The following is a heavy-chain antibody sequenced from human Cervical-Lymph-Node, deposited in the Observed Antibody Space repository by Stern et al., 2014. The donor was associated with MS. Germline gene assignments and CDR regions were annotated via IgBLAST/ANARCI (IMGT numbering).Heavy chain of an antibody. J-gene: IGHJ6*02. CDR1: GGSISSYY. D-gene: IGHD3-3*01. V-gene: IGHV4-59*08. CDR2: IYYRGPP. Sequence: VQLVESGPGLVKPSETLSLTCTVSGGSISSYYWSWIRQPPEKGLEWIGYIYYRGPPTDTPPLKSRVTITVDTSKNQFSLKLSSVTAADTAVYYCARGSLGPFSYYYGMDVWGQGTTVTVSS. CDR3: ARGSLGPFSYYYGMDV.